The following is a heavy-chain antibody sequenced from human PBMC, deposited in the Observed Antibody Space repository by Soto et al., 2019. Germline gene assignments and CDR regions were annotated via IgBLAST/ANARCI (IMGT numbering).Heavy chain of an antibody. J-gene: IGHJ6*02. CDR3: ARDNLGFLSYYGMDV. CDR2: IYHSGST. V-gene: IGHV4-4*02. D-gene: IGHD3-3*01. CDR1: GGSISSSTW. Sequence: LSLTCAVSGGSISSSTWWSWVRQPPGNGLEWIGEIYHSGSTNYNPSLKSRVTISVDKSKNQFSLKLSSVTAADTAVYYCARDNLGFLSYYGMDVWGQGPTVTLSS.